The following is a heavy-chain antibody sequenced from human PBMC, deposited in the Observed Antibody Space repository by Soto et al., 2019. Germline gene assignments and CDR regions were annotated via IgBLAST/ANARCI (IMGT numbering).Heavy chain of an antibody. D-gene: IGHD4-17*01. CDR1: GFSFSTHS. CDR2: ISSRSSTI. CDR3: ARENYGDYLNWFDP. Sequence: PGGSLRLSCAASGFSFSTHSMNWVRQAPGKGLEWVSYISSRSSTIYYSDSVKGRFTISRDNVKNSLYLQMNSLRDEDTAVYYCARENYGDYLNWFDPWGQGTLVTVSS. J-gene: IGHJ5*02. V-gene: IGHV3-48*02.